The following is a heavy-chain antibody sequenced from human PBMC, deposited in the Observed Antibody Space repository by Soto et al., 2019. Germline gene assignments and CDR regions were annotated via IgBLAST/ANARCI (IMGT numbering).Heavy chain of an antibody. CDR2: MEPSTGRT. V-gene: IGHV1-8*01. D-gene: IGHD1-26*01. CDR3: ARGVSAGVDY. Sequence: ASVKVSCKDAGYSFTSLDISWVRQTAGQGLEWMGWMEPSTGRTGYAQKFQGRVTMTRDTSINTAYMELTTLTSDDTAFYYCARGVSAGVDYWGQGTLVTVSS. J-gene: IGHJ4*02. CDR1: GYSFTSLD.